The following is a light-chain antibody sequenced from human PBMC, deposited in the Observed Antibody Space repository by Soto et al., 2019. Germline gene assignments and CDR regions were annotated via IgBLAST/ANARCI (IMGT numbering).Light chain of an antibody. CDR2: GVT. V-gene: IGLV2-14*01. J-gene: IGLJ2*01. CDR3: SSYRFGGALVV. CDR1: SSDVGGYNY. Sequence: QSVLTQPASVSGSPGQSITISCTGTSSDVGGYNYVSWYQQHPGKAPKLMIYGVTNRPSGVSNRFSGSKSGNTASLTISGLQAEDEADYYCSSYRFGGALVVFGGGTKLTVL.